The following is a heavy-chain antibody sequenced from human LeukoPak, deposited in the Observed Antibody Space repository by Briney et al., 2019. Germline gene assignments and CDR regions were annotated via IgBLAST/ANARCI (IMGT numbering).Heavy chain of an antibody. V-gene: IGHV4-59*01. CDR1: GGSISSYY. CDR2: IYYSGSI. D-gene: IGHD5-24*01. Sequence: SETLSLTCTVSGGSISSYYWSWIRQPPGKGLEWIGYIYYSGSINYNPSLKSRVTISVDTSKNQFSLKLSSVTAADTAVYYCARVEAEMATESGWFDPWGQGTLVTVSS. J-gene: IGHJ5*02. CDR3: ARVEAEMATESGWFDP.